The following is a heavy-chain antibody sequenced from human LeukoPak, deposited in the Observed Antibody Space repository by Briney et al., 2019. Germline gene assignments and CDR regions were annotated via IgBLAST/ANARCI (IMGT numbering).Heavy chain of an antibody. D-gene: IGHD3-22*01. CDR2: INTNTGNP. V-gene: IGHV7-4-1*02. CDR1: GYTFTTYG. CDR3: ALRDSSGNDAFDI. J-gene: IGHJ3*02. Sequence: ASVKVSCKASGYTFTTYGISWVRQAPGQGLEWMGWINTNTGNPTYAQGFTGRFVFSLDTSVSTAYLQISSLKAEDTAVYYCALRDSSGNDAFDIWGQGTMVTVSS.